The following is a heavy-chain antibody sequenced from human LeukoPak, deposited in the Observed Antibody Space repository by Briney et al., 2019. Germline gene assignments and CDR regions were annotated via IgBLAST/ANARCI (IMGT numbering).Heavy chain of an antibody. CDR3: ARDGYCSSTSCYTGDYYYYGMDV. CDR1: GYTFTSYG. CDR2: ISAYNGNT. J-gene: IGHJ6*02. Sequence: GASVKVSCKASGYTFTSYGISWVRQAPGQGLEWMGWISAYNGNTNYAQKLQGRVTMTTDTSTSTAYMELRSLRSDDTAVYYCARDGYCSSTSCYTGDYYYYGMDVWGQGTTVTVSS. V-gene: IGHV1-18*01. D-gene: IGHD2-2*02.